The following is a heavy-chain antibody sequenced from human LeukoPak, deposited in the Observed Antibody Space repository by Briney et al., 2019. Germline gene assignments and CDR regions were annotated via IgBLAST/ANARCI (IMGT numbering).Heavy chain of an antibody. CDR2: ITPIFGTA. J-gene: IGHJ6*04. V-gene: IGHV1-69*13. Sequence: SVKVSCKASGGTFSSYAISWVRQAPGQGLEWMGGITPIFGTANYAQKFQGRVTITADESTSTAYMELSSLRSEDTAVYYCASWWLRPGRHYYYYYGMDVWGKGTTVTVSS. CDR1: GGTFSSYA. CDR3: ASWWLRPGRHYYYYYGMDV. D-gene: IGHD5-12*01.